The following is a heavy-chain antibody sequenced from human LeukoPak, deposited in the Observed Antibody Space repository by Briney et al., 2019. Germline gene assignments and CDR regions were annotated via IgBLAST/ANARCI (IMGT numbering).Heavy chain of an antibody. D-gene: IGHD6-19*01. CDR1: GGSISSYY. J-gene: IGHJ5*02. Sequence: SETLSLTCTVSGGSISSYYWSWIRQPPGKGLEWIAYIYTSGSTNYNPSLKSRVTISVDTSKNQFSLKLSSVTAADTAVYYCARVITVAGVMVFDPWGQGTLVTVSS. CDR3: ARVITVAGVMVFDP. V-gene: IGHV4-4*09. CDR2: IYTSGST.